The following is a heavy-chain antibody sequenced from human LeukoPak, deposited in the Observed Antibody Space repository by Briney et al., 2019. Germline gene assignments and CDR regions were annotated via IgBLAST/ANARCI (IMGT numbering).Heavy chain of an antibody. CDR3: ARVCGWYLHYFDY. D-gene: IGHD6-19*01. CDR2: IVPILGIA. CDR1: GGTFSSYA. J-gene: IGHJ4*02. V-gene: IGHV1-69*04. Sequence: SVKVSCKASGGTFSSYAISWVRQAPGQGLEWMGRIVPILGIANYAQKFQGRVTITADKSTSTAYMELSSLRSEDTAVYYCARVCGWYLHYFDYWGQGTLVTVSS.